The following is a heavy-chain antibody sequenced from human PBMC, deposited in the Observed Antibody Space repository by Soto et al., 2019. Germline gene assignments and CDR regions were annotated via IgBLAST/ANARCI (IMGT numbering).Heavy chain of an antibody. CDR2: IWYDGSNK. V-gene: IGHV3-33*01. J-gene: IGHJ6*02. CDR1: GVTFSSYG. CDR3: ARDPPKGIPDTAMVGRGWPGMDV. D-gene: IGHD5-18*01. Sequence: PGGSLRLSCASSGVTFSSYGMHWVRQAPGKGLEWVAVIWYDGSNKYYADSVKGRFTISRDNSKNTLYLQMNSLRAEDTAVYYCARDPPKGIPDTAMVGRGWPGMDVWGQGTTVTVSS.